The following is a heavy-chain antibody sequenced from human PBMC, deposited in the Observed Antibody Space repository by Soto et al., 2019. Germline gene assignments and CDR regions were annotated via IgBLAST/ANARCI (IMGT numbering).Heavy chain of an antibody. CDR3: ARDFVVGGPTINYYYGMDV. CDR2: ISGSGGST. V-gene: IGHV3-23*01. Sequence: GSLRLSCAASGFTFSSYAMSWVRQAPGKGLEWVSAISGSGGSTYYADSVKGRFTISRDNSKNTLYLQMNSLGAEDTAVYYCARDFVVGGPTINYYYGMDVWGQGTTVTVSS. D-gene: IGHD1-26*01. J-gene: IGHJ6*02. CDR1: GFTFSSYA.